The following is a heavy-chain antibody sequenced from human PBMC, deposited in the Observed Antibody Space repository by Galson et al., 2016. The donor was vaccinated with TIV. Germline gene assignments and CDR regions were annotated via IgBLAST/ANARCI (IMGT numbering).Heavy chain of an antibody. Sequence: VKVSCKASGYTFTSYYLHWVRQAPGQGLEWMGIINPSGGGTSSPQKFQGRVTLTRDTSTSTVYMELSSLRSEDTAVYYCARVRSCGGDCYYGDYWGQGTLVTASS. CDR1: GYTFTSYY. CDR2: INPSGGGT. D-gene: IGHD2-21*02. J-gene: IGHJ4*02. CDR3: ARVRSCGGDCYYGDY. V-gene: IGHV1-46*01.